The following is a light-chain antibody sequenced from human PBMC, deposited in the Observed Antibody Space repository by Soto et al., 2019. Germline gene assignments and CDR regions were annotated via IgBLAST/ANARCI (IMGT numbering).Light chain of an antibody. CDR3: QKSYDTPWT. Sequence: DIQMTQSPSTLSASVGDRVTITCRASQSISSWLAWYQQKPGKAPKLLIYDASTLESGVPSRFSGSGSGTEFTLTISNLQPEDSATYYCQKSYDTPWTFGLGTKVEI. CDR1: QSISSW. J-gene: IGKJ1*01. V-gene: IGKV1-5*01. CDR2: DAS.